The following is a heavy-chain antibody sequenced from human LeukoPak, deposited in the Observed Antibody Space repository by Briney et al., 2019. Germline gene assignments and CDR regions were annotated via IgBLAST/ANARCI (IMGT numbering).Heavy chain of an antibody. D-gene: IGHD5/OR15-5a*01. J-gene: IGHJ4*02. CDR1: GFTFSTYS. CDR2: ISSSSNTI. Sequence: GGSLRLSCAASGFTFSTYSMNWVRQAPGKGLEWVSYISSSSNTIYDADSVKGRFTISRDNAKNSLYLQMISLRAEGTAVYYCAVSDYFDYWGQGTLATVSS. CDR3: AVSDYFDY. V-gene: IGHV3-48*01.